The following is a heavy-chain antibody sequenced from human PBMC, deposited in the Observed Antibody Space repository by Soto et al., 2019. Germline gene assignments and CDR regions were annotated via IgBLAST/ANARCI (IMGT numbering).Heavy chain of an antibody. D-gene: IGHD2-15*01. V-gene: IGHV4-4*07. CDR1: GGSISSYY. Sequence: SETLSLTCTVSGGSISSYYWSWIRQPAGKGLEWIGRIYTSGSTNYNPSLKSRVTMSVDTSKNQFSLKLSSVTAADTAVYYCARARQLCYPPHGDYYYYGMDVWGQGTTVTVSS. CDR3: ARARQLCYPPHGDYYYYGMDV. J-gene: IGHJ6*02. CDR2: IYTSGST.